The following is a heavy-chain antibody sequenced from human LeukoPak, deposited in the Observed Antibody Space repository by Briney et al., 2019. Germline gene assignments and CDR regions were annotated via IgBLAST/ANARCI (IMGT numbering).Heavy chain of an antibody. CDR1: GFTFSSYG. J-gene: IGHJ6*03. D-gene: IGHD2-2*01. CDR3: AKAPWGVVVPAGVSEGYYYYMDV. CDR2: IRYDGSNK. V-gene: IGHV3-30*02. Sequence: GGSLRLSCAASGFTFSSYGMHWVRQAPGKGLEWVAFIRYDGSNKYYADSVKGRFTISRDNSKNTLYLQMNSLRAEDTAVYYCAKAPWGVVVPAGVSEGYYYYMDVWGKGTTVTVSS.